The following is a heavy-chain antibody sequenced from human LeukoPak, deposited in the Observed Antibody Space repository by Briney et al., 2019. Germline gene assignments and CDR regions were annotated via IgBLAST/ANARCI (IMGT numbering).Heavy chain of an antibody. CDR1: GFTFSSYA. Sequence: GSLRLSCAASGFTFSSYAMSWVRQAPGMGLEWVSTISGNGGATYYADSVKGRFTISRDNSKNTLYLQMNSLRAEDTAVYYCAKDSPSSGTTFDYWGQGTLVTVSS. CDR3: AKDSPSSGTTFDY. D-gene: IGHD2/OR15-2a*01. V-gene: IGHV3-23*01. J-gene: IGHJ4*02. CDR2: ISGNGGAT.